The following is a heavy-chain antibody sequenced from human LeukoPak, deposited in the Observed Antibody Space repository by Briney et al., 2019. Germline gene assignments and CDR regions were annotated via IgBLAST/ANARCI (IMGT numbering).Heavy chain of an antibody. Sequence: GGSLRLSCAASGFTFSSYSMNWVRQAPGKGLEWVSSISSSSSYIYYADSVKGRFTISRDNAKNSLYLQMNSLRAEDTAVYYCARGFWNDGRANSDYWGQGTLVTVSS. CDR2: ISSSSSYI. D-gene: IGHD1-1*01. CDR1: GFTFSSYS. CDR3: ARGFWNDGRANSDY. V-gene: IGHV3-21*01. J-gene: IGHJ4*02.